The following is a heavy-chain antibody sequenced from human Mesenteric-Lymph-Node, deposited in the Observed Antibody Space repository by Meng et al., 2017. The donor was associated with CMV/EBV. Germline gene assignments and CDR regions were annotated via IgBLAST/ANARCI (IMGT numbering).Heavy chain of an antibody. V-gene: IGHV3-53*01. CDR3: ARAGRDYYGSGGSMDV. CDR1: GFTVSSNY. CDR2: IYSGGST. D-gene: IGHD3-10*01. J-gene: IGHJ6*02. Sequence: GESQKISCAASGFTVSSNYMSWVRQAPGKGLEWVSVIYSGGSTYYADSVKGRFTISRDNSKNTLYLQMNSLRAEDTAVYYCARAGRDYYGSGGSMDVWGQGTTVTVSS.